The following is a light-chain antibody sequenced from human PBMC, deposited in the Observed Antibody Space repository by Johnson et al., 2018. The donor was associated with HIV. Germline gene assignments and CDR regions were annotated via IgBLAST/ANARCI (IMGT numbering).Light chain of an antibody. CDR2: END. V-gene: IGLV1-51*01. CDR3: GAWDTSLIAFV. J-gene: IGLJ1*01. Sequence: QFVLTQPPSVSAAPGQRVNISCSGNISNIESYFVSWYQQLPGAAPTLLIYENDKRPSGISDRFSGSKSGTSATLGITGLQPGDEVDYYCGAWDTSLIAFVFGTGTTVTVL. CDR1: ISNIESYF.